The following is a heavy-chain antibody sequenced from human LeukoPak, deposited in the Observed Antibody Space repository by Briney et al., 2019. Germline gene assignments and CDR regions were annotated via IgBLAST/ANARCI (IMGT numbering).Heavy chain of an antibody. V-gene: IGHV3-9*01. Sequence: PGGSLRLSCAASGFTFSSYAMHWVRQAPGKGLEWVSGISWNSGSIGYADSVKGRFTISRDNAKNSLYLQMNSLRAEDTALYYCAKEGAAAGEFDYWGQGTLVTVSS. CDR3: AKEGAAAGEFDY. J-gene: IGHJ4*02. CDR2: ISWNSGSI. D-gene: IGHD6-13*01. CDR1: GFTFSSYA.